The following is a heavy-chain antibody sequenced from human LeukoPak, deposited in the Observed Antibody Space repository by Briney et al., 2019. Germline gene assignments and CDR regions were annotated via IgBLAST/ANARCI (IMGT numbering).Heavy chain of an antibody. D-gene: IGHD3-22*01. J-gene: IGHJ5*02. Sequence: GESLKISCKGSGYSFTSYWIGWVRQMPGKGLEWMGIIYPGDSHTRYSPPFQGQVTISADKSISTAYLQWSSLKASDTAMYYCARHIIESSVSSWFDPWGQGTLVTVSS. CDR3: ARHIIESSVSSWFDP. CDR1: GYSFTSYW. V-gene: IGHV5-51*01. CDR2: IYPGDSHT.